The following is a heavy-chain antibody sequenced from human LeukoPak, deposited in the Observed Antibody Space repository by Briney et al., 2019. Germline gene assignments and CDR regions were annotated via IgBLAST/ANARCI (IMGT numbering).Heavy chain of an antibody. J-gene: IGHJ6*02. CDR2: IYPGDSDT. D-gene: IGHD5-12*01. V-gene: IGHV5-51*01. CDR3: ARRRYSGYDLFHGMDV. CDR1: GYSFTSYW. Sequence: GESLKISCKGSGYSFTSYWIGWVRQMPGKGLEWMGIIYPGDSDTRYSPSFQGQVTISADKSISTAYLQWSSLKASDTAVYYCARRRYSGYDLFHGMDVWGQGTTVTVSS.